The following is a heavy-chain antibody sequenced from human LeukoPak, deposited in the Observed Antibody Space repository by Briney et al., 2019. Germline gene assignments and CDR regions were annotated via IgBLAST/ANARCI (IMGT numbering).Heavy chain of an antibody. D-gene: IGHD6-6*01. J-gene: IGHJ6*03. CDR3: ASGRYSSSSPHYYYYYMDV. CDR2: INAYSCNT. CDR1: LYTFTNYR. V-gene: IGHV1-18*01. Sequence: ASVKVSFKSSLYTFTNYRLSWVRQAPGQELEWMGWINAYSCNTHYSHKLQGRVTMTTDTSTSTGYMELRSLRSDDTAVYYCASGRYSSSSPHYYYYYMDVWGKGTTVTVSS.